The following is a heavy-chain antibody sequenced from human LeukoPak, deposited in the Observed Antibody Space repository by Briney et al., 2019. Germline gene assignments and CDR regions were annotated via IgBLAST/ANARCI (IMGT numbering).Heavy chain of an antibody. V-gene: IGHV3-30*18. Sequence: GGSLRLSCAASGFTFSNFGMHWARQAPGKGLEWVAVVSYDGSNKYYADSVKGRFSISRDSSKNTVYLQMNSLRAEDTAVYYCAKGSPRFYDILDYWGQGTLITVSS. CDR3: AKGSPRFYDILDY. CDR2: VSYDGSNK. CDR1: GFTFSNFG. D-gene: IGHD3-9*01. J-gene: IGHJ4*02.